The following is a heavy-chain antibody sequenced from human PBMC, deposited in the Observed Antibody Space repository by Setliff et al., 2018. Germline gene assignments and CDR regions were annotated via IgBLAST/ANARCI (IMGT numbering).Heavy chain of an antibody. D-gene: IGHD3-22*01. J-gene: IGHJ6*03. Sequence: SETLSLTCTVSGGSISSGTYYWSWIRQPPGKGLEFIGYVYYSGTANYSPSLRSRLTISVDTSKNQFSLKLRSVTAADTAVYYCAKGGGGNYDSSAIGYYYYYYYMDVWGKGTTVTVSS. V-gene: IGHV4-61*01. CDR1: GGSISSGTYY. CDR3: AKGGGGNYDSSAIGYYYYYYYMDV. CDR2: VYYSGTA.